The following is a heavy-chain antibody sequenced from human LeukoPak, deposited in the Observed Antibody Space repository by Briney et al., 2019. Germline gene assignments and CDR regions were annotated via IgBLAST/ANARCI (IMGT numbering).Heavy chain of an antibody. D-gene: IGHD2-15*01. V-gene: IGHV3-33*06. Sequence: PGGSLRLSCAASGFTFKSYGMHWVRQAPGKGLEWVAVIWFDGNNKYYVDSVKGRFTISRDNSRNTLYLQMNSLRAEDTAVYYCAKDGDGYCSGGSCHPPKYMDVWGKGTTVTVSS. CDR2: IWFDGNNK. CDR1: GFTFKSYG. J-gene: IGHJ6*03. CDR3: AKDGDGYCSGGSCHPPKYMDV.